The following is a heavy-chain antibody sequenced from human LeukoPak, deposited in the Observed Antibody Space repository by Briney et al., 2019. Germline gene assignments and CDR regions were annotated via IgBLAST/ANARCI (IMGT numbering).Heavy chain of an antibody. V-gene: IGHV3-30-3*01. CDR1: GFTFSSYA. J-gene: IGHJ6*02. CDR2: ISYDGSNK. D-gene: IGHD1-14*01. Sequence: GWSLRLSCAASGFTFSSYAMHWVRQAPGKGLEGVAVISYDGSNKYYADSVKGRFTISRDNSKNTLYLQMNSLRAEDAAVYYCAKDLPEQDYYYGMDVWGQGTTVTVSS. CDR3: AKDLPEQDYYYGMDV.